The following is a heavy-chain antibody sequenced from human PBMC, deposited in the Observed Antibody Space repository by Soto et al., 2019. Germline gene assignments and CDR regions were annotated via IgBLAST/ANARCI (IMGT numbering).Heavy chain of an antibody. J-gene: IGHJ6*02. D-gene: IGHD3-10*01. CDR3: ASGFGLDV. V-gene: IGHV4-59*01. CDR2: IFYSGNT. Sequence: SETLSLTCTVSGGSINNYYYSWIRQPPGKGLEWIGYIFYSGNTNSNPSLKSRLTISVDTSKNQFSLKLSSLIAADTAVYYCASGFGLDVWRQGSTVTVSS. CDR1: GGSINNYY.